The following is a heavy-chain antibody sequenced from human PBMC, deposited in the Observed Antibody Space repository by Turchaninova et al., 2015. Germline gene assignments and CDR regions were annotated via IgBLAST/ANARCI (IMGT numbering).Heavy chain of an antibody. CDR1: GFTFSGYW. CDR2: IKQDGSET. V-gene: IGHV3-7*01. CDR3: GRDSFKGSSGSPSN. J-gene: IGHJ4*02. D-gene: IGHD6-6*01. Sequence: EVQLVESGGGLVQPGESLRLSCAASGFTFSGYWMSWVRQAPGKGLEWVANIKQDGSETNYVDSGKCRFTISRDNAKNSRYLQRNILRADDTAVYYCGRDSFKGSSGSPSNWGQGTLVTVSS.